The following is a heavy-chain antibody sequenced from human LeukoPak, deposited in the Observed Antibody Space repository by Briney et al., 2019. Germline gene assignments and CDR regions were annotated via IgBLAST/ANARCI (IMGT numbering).Heavy chain of an antibody. CDR1: GYTLTELS. Sequence: ASVKVSCKVSGYTLTELSMHWVRQAPGKGLEWMGGFDPEDGETIYAQKFQGRVTMTEDTSTDTAYMELSSLRSEDTAVYYCATVYSGYGLASGMDVWGQGTTVTVSS. D-gene: IGHD5-12*01. J-gene: IGHJ6*02. CDR2: FDPEDGET. CDR3: ATVYSGYGLASGMDV. V-gene: IGHV1-24*01.